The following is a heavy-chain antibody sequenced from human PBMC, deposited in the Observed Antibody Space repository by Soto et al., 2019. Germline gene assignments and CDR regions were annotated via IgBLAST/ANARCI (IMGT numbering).Heavy chain of an antibody. CDR1: GFTFSSYS. Sequence: EVQLVEAGGGLVKPGGSLRLSCAASGFTFSSYSMNWVRQAPGKGLEWVSSISSSSSYIYYADSVKGRFTISRDNAKNSLYLQMNSLRAEDTAVYYCARDRGYYDSSRSYWGQGTLVTVSS. V-gene: IGHV3-21*01. D-gene: IGHD3-22*01. CDR3: ARDRGYYDSSRSY. CDR2: ISSSSSYI. J-gene: IGHJ4*02.